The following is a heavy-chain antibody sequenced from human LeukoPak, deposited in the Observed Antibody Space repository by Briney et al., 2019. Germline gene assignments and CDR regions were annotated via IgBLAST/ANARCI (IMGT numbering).Heavy chain of an antibody. Sequence: SETLSLTLSVSGGSIRSSNWWSWVRQPPGKGLEWIGEIYHSGGTTNYNPSLKSRVTISVDKSKNQFSLQLSSVTAADTALYYCARPTGRGGYPTDPFDIWGQGTMVTVSS. CDR1: GGSIRSSNW. CDR3: ARPTGRGGYPTDPFDI. J-gene: IGHJ3*02. D-gene: IGHD6-25*01. CDR2: IYHSGGTT. V-gene: IGHV4-4*02.